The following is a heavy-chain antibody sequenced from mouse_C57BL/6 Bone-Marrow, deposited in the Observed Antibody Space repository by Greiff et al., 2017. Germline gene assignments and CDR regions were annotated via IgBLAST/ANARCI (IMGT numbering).Heavy chain of an antibody. Sequence: EVKVVESGGGLVKPGGSLKLSCAASGFTFSSYAMSWVRQTPEKRLEWVATISDGGSYTYYPDNGKGRFTISRDNAKNNLYLQMSHLKSEDTAMYYCAREGYGNYGGGFAYWGQGTLVTVSA. CDR3: AREGYGNYGGGFAY. J-gene: IGHJ3*01. D-gene: IGHD2-10*02. CDR1: GFTFSSYA. V-gene: IGHV5-4*01. CDR2: ISDGGSYT.